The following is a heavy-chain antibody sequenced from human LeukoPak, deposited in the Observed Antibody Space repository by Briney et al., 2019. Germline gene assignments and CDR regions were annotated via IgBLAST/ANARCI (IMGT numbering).Heavy chain of an antibody. CDR1: GFTFSNAW. V-gene: IGHV3-15*07. Sequence: GRSLRLSCAASGFTFSNAWINWVRQAPGKGLEWVGRIKSKTDGGTTDYAAPVKGRFTISRDDSKTTLYLQKNSLKTEDTAVYYCTTEPPTVTTIYYYGMDVWGQGTTVTVSS. CDR2: IKSKTDGGTT. J-gene: IGHJ6*02. D-gene: IGHD4-11*01. CDR3: TTEPPTVTTIYYYGMDV.